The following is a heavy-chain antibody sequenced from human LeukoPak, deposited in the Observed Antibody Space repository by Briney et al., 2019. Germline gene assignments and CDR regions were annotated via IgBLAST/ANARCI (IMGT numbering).Heavy chain of an antibody. Sequence: SETLSLTCTVSSGSISTYYWSWIRQPPGKGLEWIGYIYNSGNTNYNPSLKSRVTISADTSTNQFFLKLDSVTAADTAVYYCARRKYRVTAFDYWGQGTRVTVSS. J-gene: IGHJ4*02. D-gene: IGHD2-2*02. V-gene: IGHV4-59*08. CDR2: IYNSGNT. CDR1: SGSISTYY. CDR3: ARRKYRVTAFDY.